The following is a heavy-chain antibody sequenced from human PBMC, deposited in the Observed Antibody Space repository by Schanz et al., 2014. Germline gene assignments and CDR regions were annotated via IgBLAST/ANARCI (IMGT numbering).Heavy chain of an antibody. CDR1: GFTFSDHY. J-gene: IGHJ4*02. CDR2: SKNKAARYTT. Sequence: EGRLGESGGGLVQPGGSLRLSCAASGFTFSDHYMEWVRQAPGKGLEWVGRSKNKAARYTTEYAASVRGLFTISSDDSKNSLYLQMTSLKTEETAVYYCVVWFGGVRNSWGQGTLVTVSS. CDR3: VVWFGGVRNS. D-gene: IGHD3-10*01. V-gene: IGHV3-72*01.